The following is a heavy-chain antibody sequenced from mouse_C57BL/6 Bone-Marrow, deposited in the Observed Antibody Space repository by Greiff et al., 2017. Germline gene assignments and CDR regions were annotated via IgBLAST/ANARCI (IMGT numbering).Heavy chain of an antibody. J-gene: IGHJ1*03. CDR1: GFSLTSYG. Sequence: VMLVESGPGLVQPSQSLSITCTVSGFSLTSYGVHWVRQSPGKGLEWLGVIWRGGSTDYNEAFMSRLSITKDNSKSQVFFKMNRLQADDTAIYYCAKNGDYGRPCYWYFDVWGTGTTVTVSS. CDR3: AKNGDYGRPCYWYFDV. CDR2: IWRGGST. V-gene: IGHV2-5*01. D-gene: IGHD2-4*01.